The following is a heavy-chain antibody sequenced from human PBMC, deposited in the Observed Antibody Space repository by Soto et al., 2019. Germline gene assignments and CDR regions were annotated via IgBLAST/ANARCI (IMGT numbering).Heavy chain of an antibody. J-gene: IGHJ6*02. D-gene: IGHD5-18*01. V-gene: IGHV4-34*01. CDR2: INHSGST. CDR1: GGSFSGYY. CDR3: ARGGYSYAKRYYYGMDV. Sequence: SETLSLTCAVYGGSFSGYYWNWIRQPPGKGLEWIGEINHSGSTNYNPSLKSRVTISVDTSKNQFSLKLSSVTAADTAVYYCARGGYSYAKRYYYGMDVWGQGTTVTVSS.